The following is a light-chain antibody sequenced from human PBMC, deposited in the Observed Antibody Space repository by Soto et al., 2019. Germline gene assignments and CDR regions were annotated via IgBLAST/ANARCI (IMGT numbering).Light chain of an antibody. Sequence: EIVMTQSPATLSVSPGDRATLSCRASQSVSSSYLAWYQQKPGQAPRLLIYGASSRATGIPDRFSGSGSGTDYTLTISRLEPEDFAVYYCQQYGSSPITVGQGTRLEI. CDR1: QSVSSSY. CDR3: QQYGSSPIT. CDR2: GAS. J-gene: IGKJ5*01. V-gene: IGKV3-20*01.